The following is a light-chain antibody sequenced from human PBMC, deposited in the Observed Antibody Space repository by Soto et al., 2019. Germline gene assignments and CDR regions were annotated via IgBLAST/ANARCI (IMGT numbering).Light chain of an antibody. CDR3: KQYNSYPL. V-gene: IGKV1-5*03. CDR1: QSISSW. Sequence: DIQMTQSPSTLSASVGDRVTITCRASQSISSWLAWYQQKPGKAPKLLIYKASSLESGVPSRFSGSGSGTEFTLTISSLQPDDFATYYCKQYNSYPLFGQGTKVDIK. CDR2: KAS. J-gene: IGKJ1*01.